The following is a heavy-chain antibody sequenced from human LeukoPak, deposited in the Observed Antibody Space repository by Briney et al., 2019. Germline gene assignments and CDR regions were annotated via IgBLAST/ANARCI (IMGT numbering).Heavy chain of an antibody. V-gene: IGHV4-59*01. D-gene: IGHD3-3*01. J-gene: IGHJ2*01. CDR2: IYYSGST. CDR3: AKVIYDLWADWYFDL. CDR1: GGSISSYY. Sequence: SETLSLTCTVSGGSISSYYWSWIRQPPGKGLEWIGYIYYSGSTNYNPSLKSRVTMSVDTSKNQFSLKLSSVTAADTAVYYCAKVIYDLWADWYFDLWGRGTLVTVSS.